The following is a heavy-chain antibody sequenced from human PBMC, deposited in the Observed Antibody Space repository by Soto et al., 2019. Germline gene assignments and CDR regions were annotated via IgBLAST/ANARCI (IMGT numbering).Heavy chain of an antibody. CDR3: ARGYDFWSGYRPLDY. V-gene: IGHV1-8*01. CDR1: GYTFTSYD. CDR2: MNPNSGNT. D-gene: IGHD3-3*01. J-gene: IGHJ4*02. Sequence: ASVRVSCKASGYTFTSYDINWVRQATGQGLEWMGWMNPNSGNTGYAQKFQGRVTMTRNTSISTAYMELSSLRSEDTAAYYCARGYDFWSGYRPLDYWGQGTLVTVSS.